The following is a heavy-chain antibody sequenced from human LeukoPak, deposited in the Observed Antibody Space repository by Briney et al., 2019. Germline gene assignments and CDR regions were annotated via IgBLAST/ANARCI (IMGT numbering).Heavy chain of an antibody. CDR2: IWYDGSNK. J-gene: IGHJ4*02. D-gene: IGHD3-10*01. CDR1: GFSFSSCG. Sequence: KPGRSLRLSCAASGFSFSSCGMHWVRQTPGKGLEWVAFIWYDGSNKYYADSVKGRFTISRDNSKNTLYLQMNSLGAEDTAVYYCARTNTMVRGAIIEPLDYWGQGTLVTVSS. CDR3: ARTNTMVRGAIIEPLDY. V-gene: IGHV3-33*01.